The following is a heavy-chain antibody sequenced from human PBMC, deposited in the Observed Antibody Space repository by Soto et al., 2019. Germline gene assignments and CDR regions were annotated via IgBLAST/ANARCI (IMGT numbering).Heavy chain of an antibody. J-gene: IGHJ4*02. Sequence: ASVKVSWKASGYSFNKYSIAWVRQAPGQGLEWMGWINVHNGNTHYAQKFQDRVIMTIDTSTRTAYMELRSLISDDTAVYYCARIDGYSSGYNVDQPQAIYFFDFWGQGALVTVSS. V-gene: IGHV1-18*01. CDR3: ARIDGYSSGYNVDQPQAIYFFDF. CDR1: GYSFNKYS. D-gene: IGHD5-18*01. CDR2: INVHNGNT.